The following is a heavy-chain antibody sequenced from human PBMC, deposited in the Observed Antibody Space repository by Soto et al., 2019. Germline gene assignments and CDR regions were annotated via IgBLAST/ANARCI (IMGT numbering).Heavy chain of an antibody. CDR2: ISAYNGNT. CDR1: GYTFTSNG. D-gene: IGHD3-10*01. Sequence: ASVKVSCKASGYTFTSNGISWVRQAPGQGLEWMGWISAYNGNTNYAQKLQGRVTMTTDTSTSTAYVELSSLRSEDTAVYYCATMPLLWFGESLSGRNWFDPWGQGTLVTVSS. V-gene: IGHV1-18*01. J-gene: IGHJ5*02. CDR3: ATMPLLWFGESLSGRNWFDP.